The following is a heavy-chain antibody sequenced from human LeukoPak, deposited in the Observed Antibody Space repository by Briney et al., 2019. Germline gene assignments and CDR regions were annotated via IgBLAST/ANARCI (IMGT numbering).Heavy chain of an antibody. CDR2: ISSSSSYI. CDR3: AKGDSSGYYGNYFDY. CDR1: GFTFSSYS. V-gene: IGHV3-21*01. D-gene: IGHD3-22*01. J-gene: IGHJ4*02. Sequence: PGGSLRLSCAASGFTFSSYSMNWVRQAPGKGLEWVSSISSSSSYIYYADSVKGRFTISRDNAKNSLYLQMNSLRAEDTAVYYCAKGDSSGYYGNYFDYWGQGTLVTVSS.